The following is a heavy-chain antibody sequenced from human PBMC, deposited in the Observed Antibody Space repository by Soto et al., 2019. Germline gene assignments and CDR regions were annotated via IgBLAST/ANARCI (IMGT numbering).Heavy chain of an antibody. CDR2: ISGRGGST. V-gene: IGHV3-23*01. J-gene: IGHJ4*02. CDR3: AKWSLSGNYYSSFDY. D-gene: IGHD3-10*01. Sequence: AASVRLSCAASGFTFSSYAMSWVRQAPGKGLEWVSSISGRGGSTHFADSVKGRFIISRDNSKNTLFLQMNSLRAEDAAVYYCAKWSLSGNYYSSFDYWGQGTPVTAPQ. CDR1: GFTFSSYA.